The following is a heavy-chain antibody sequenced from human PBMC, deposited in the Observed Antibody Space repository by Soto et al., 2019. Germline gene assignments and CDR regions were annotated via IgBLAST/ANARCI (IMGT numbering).Heavy chain of an antibody. CDR3: ARQYYYYYYMDV. Sequence: LRLSCAASGFTFSSYDMHWVRQATGKGLEWVSAIGTAGDTYYPGSVKGRFTISRENAKNSLYLQMNSLRAGDTAVYYCARQYYYYYYMDVWGKGTTVTVSS. CDR1: GFTFSSYD. V-gene: IGHV3-13*01. CDR2: IGTAGDT. J-gene: IGHJ6*03.